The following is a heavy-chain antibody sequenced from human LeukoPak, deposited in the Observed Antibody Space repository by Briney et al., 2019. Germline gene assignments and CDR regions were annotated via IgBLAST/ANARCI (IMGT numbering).Heavy chain of an antibody. CDR1: GYTFTDYY. V-gene: IGHV1-2*02. D-gene: IGHD2-2*01. CDR2: INPHSGGT. CDR3: ATVPCVISSCSPDNWFDP. Sequence: ASVKVSCKASGYTFTDYYILWLRQAPGQGLEWVGWINPHSGGTNFAQRFQGRVTMTRDTSIGTVYMELTRLTSDDTAVYYCATVPCVISSCSPDNWFDPWGQGTLVTVSS. J-gene: IGHJ5*02.